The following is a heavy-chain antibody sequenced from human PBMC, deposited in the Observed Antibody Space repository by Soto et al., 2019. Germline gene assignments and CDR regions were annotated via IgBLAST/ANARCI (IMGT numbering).Heavy chain of an antibody. V-gene: IGHV1-69*13. J-gene: IGHJ1*01. CDR1: GGTFNTYT. CDR3: ARIPRYSFPTSDPLDN. D-gene: IGHD1-26*01. Sequence: SVKVSCKASGGTFNTYTFSWVRQAPGQGLGWMGSIIPIFGTTHYVQSFRGRLSITADQSSTTTYMELRSLTSHDTALYYCARIPRYSFPTSDPLDNWGQGTLVTVS. CDR2: IIPIFGTT.